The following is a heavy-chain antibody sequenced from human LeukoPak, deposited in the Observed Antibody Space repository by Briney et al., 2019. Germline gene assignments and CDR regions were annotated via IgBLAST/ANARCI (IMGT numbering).Heavy chain of an antibody. CDR1: GGSISSSNW. CDR2: IYHSGST. V-gene: IGHV4-4*02. D-gene: IGHD3-10*01. CDR3: ARDLQWFGDVYYFDH. Sequence: SETLSLTCAVSGGSISSSNWWSWVRQPPGKGLEWIGEIYHSGSTNYNPSLKSRVTISVDKSKNQFSLKLSSVTAADTAVYYCARDLQWFGDVYYFDHWGQGSQVTVSS. J-gene: IGHJ4*02.